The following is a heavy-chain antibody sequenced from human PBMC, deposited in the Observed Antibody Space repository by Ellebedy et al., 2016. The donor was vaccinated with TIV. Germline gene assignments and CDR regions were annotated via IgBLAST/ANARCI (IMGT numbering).Heavy chain of an antibody. Sequence: GGSLRLSCAASGFTFSNAWMHWVRQAPGKGLEWVGRITSKTDGGAADYAAPVKGRFTISRDDSKNTLYLQMNSLKTEDTAVYFCTTVYRYNYDSVWGQGTLVTVSS. CDR1: GFTFSNAW. J-gene: IGHJ4*02. D-gene: IGHD5-18*01. CDR2: ITSKTDGGAA. CDR3: TTVYRYNYDSV. V-gene: IGHV3-15*01.